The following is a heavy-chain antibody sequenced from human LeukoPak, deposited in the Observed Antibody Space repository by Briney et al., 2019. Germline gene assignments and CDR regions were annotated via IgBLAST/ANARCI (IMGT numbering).Heavy chain of an antibody. Sequence: GGSLRLSCAASGFTFSSYAMHWVRQAPGKGLEWVAVISYDGSNKYYADSVKGRFTIPRDNSKNTLYLQMNSLRAEDTAVYYCARAGMDRYPMDVWGKGTTVTVSS. CDR3: ARAGMDRYPMDV. J-gene: IGHJ6*03. D-gene: IGHD1-14*01. CDR2: ISYDGSNK. V-gene: IGHV3-30-3*01. CDR1: GFTFSSYA.